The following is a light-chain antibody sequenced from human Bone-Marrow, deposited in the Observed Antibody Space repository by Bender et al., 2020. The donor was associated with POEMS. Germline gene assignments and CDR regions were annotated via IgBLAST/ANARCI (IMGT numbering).Light chain of an antibody. CDR3: CSYTSSSTL. Sequence: QSALTQPASVSGSPGQSITISCTGTSSDVGNYDLVSWYQQHPGKAPKLMIYDVSNRPSGVSNRFSGSKSGNTASLTISGLQADDEADYYCCSYTSSSTLFGGGTTLTVL. J-gene: IGLJ2*01. CDR1: SSDVGNYDL. V-gene: IGLV2-14*02. CDR2: DVS.